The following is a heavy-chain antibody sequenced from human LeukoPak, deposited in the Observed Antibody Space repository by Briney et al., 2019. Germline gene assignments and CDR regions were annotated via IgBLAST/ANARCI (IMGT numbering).Heavy chain of an antibody. J-gene: IGHJ4*02. CDR1: GFTFDDYA. V-gene: IGHV3-9*01. CDR3: AREGGYSSSDDY. CDR2: ISWNSSTI. D-gene: IGHD6-13*01. Sequence: GRSLRLSCAASGFTFDDYAMHWVRQAPGKGLEWVSGISWNSSTIYYADSVKGRFTISRDNAKNSLYLQMNSLRAEDTAVYYCAREGGYSSSDDYWGQGTPVTVSS.